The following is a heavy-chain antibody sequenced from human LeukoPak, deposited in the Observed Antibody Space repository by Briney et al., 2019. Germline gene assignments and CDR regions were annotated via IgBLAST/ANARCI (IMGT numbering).Heavy chain of an antibody. CDR3: ATTADWGYDY. CDR2: ISNNGGRT. V-gene: IGHV3-23*01. J-gene: IGHJ4*02. CDR1: GFTFSSYD. Sequence: GGSLRLSCAASGFTFSSYDMSRVRQAPGKGLEWVSTISNNGGRTFYSDSVKGRFTISRDNSKNTLYLQMNSLRAEDTAVYYCATTADWGYDYWGQGTLVTVSS. D-gene: IGHD7-27*01.